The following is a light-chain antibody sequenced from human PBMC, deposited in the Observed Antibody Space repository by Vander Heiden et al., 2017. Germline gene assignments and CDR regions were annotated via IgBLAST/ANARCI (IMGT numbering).Light chain of an antibody. V-gene: IGKV1-5*03. CDR3: LQYNNYPLT. CDR2: KAS. J-gene: IGKJ4*01. CDR1: QTLDSW. Sequence: DIQMTQTPATLSASPGDRVTIPCRASQTLDSWLAWYQQKPGKAPKLLIYKASTLHTGVPSRFSGSGSETEFLLTLSSLQPDDSATYFCLQYNNYPLTFGGGTKVE.